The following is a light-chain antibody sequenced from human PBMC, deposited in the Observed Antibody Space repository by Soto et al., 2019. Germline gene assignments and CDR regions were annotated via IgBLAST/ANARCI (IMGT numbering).Light chain of an antibody. Sequence: EIVLTQSPATLSVSPGERAALSCRASQSDSNNLAWYQQKPGQPPRLLIFGASTRATGIPARFSGSGSEAEFALTLSTLQSEDFAVYHCQQYSVWPPTFGGATKVDIK. CDR2: GAS. V-gene: IGKV3D-15*01. CDR3: QQYSVWPPT. CDR1: QSDSNN. J-gene: IGKJ4*01.